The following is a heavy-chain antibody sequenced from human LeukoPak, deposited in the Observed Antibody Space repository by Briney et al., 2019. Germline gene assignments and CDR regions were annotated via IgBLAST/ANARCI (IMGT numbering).Heavy chain of an antibody. V-gene: IGHV1-46*01. Sequence: ASVTVSCKASGYSLTNYYMHWVRHVPGQGPEWLGLINPSGGTKYAQKFQDRVTMTRDTSTSTIYMELSSLTSEDRAVYHCAREGRTDYGASRSFDIWGQGTMVTVSS. CDR1: GYSLTNYY. CDR2: INPSGGT. J-gene: IGHJ3*02. D-gene: IGHD4-17*01. CDR3: AREGRTDYGASRSFDI.